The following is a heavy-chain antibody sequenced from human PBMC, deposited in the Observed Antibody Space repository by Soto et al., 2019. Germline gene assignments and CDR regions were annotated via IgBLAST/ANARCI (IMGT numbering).Heavy chain of an antibody. CDR2: IYYSGST. CDR1: GGSISSGDYY. V-gene: IGHV4-30-4*01. D-gene: IGHD3-3*01. CDR3: ARDNILGILYGGMDV. J-gene: IGHJ6*02. Sequence: PSETLSLTCTVSGGSISSGDYYWSWIRQPPGKGLEWIGYIYYSGSTYYNPCLKSRVTISVHTSKNHFSLKLSSVTAADTAVYYCARDNILGILYGGMDVWGQGTTVTVS.